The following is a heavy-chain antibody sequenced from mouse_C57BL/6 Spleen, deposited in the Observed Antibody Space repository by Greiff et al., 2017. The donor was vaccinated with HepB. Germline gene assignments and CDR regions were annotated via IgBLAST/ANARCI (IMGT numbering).Heavy chain of an antibody. D-gene: IGHD1-1*01. J-gene: IGHJ3*01. CDR1: GYTFTDYE. CDR2: IDPETGGT. CDR3: TRHYGSSLSFAY. Sequence: VQLQESGAELVRPGASVTLSCKASGYTFTDYEMHWVKQTPVHGLEWIGAIDPETGGTAYNQKFKGKAILTADKSSSTAYMELRSLTSEDSAVYYCTRHYGSSLSFAYWGQGTLVTVSA. V-gene: IGHV1-15*01.